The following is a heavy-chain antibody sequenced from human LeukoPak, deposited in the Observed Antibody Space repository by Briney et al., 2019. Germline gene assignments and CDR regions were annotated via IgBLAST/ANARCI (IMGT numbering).Heavy chain of an antibody. D-gene: IGHD4-17*01. CDR1: GGSISSGGYS. V-gene: IGHV4-30-2*01. J-gene: IGHJ4*02. Sequence: SETLSLTCAVSGGSISSGGYSWSWLRQPPGKGLEWIGYIYHSGSTYYNPSLKSRVTISVDRSKNQFSLKLSSVTAADTAVYYCARGRYGDHTYFDYWGQGTLVTVSS. CDR3: ARGRYGDHTYFDY. CDR2: IYHSGST.